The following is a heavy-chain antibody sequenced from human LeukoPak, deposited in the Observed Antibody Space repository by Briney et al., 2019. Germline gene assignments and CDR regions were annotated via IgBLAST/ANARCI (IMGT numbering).Heavy chain of an antibody. CDR3: ARGRYCTNGVCYTGRNDYLDY. D-gene: IGHD2-8*01. CDR2: IWYDGSNK. Sequence: GGSLRLSCAASGFTFSSYGMHWVRQAPGKGLEWVAVIWYDGSNKYYADSVKGRFTISRDNSKNTLYLQMNSLRAEDTAVYYCARGRYCTNGVCYTGRNDYLDYWAREPWSPSPQ. CDR1: GFTFSSYG. J-gene: IGHJ4*02. V-gene: IGHV3-33*01.